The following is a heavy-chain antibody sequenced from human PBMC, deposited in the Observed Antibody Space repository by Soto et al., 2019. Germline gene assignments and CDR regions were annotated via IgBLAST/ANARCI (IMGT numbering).Heavy chain of an antibody. CDR2: IYYSGTT. CDR3: AIGQYDFWSGSYYYYYLDV. CDR1: GGSISSGGYY. Sequence: QVQLQESGPGLVKPSQTLSLTCTVSGGSISSGGYYWSWIRQHPGKGLEWIGYIYYSGTTYYNPSLQGRVTISVDTSKNKFSLKLSSVTAADTAVYYCAIGQYDFWSGSYYYYYLDVWGKGTTVTVSS. V-gene: IGHV4-31*03. D-gene: IGHD3-3*01. J-gene: IGHJ6*03.